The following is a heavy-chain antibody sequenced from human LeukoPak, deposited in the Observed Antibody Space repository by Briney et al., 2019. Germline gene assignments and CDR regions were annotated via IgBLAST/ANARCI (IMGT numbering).Heavy chain of an antibody. CDR2: ISSSSSYI. CDR3: ARAEGFLARTVDILTGRPFDY. V-gene: IGHV3-21*01. Sequence: SGGSLRLSCAASGFTFSSYSMNWVRQAPGKGLEWVSSISSSSSYIYYADSVKGRFTISRDNAKNSLYLQMNSLRAEDTAVYYCARAEGFLARTVDILTGRPFDYWGQGTLVTVSS. CDR1: GFTFSSYS. J-gene: IGHJ4*02. D-gene: IGHD3-9*01.